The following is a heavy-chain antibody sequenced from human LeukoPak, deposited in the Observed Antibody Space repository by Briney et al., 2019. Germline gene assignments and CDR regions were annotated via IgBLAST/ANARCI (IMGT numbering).Heavy chain of an antibody. CDR3: ARLNNEFWY. J-gene: IGHJ4*02. V-gene: IGHV4-39*01. Sequence: SETLSLTCTGSGGSIRYSSYYWGWIRQPPGKGLEWIGSVYYSGSTYSNPSLKSRVTISVDTSKNQFSLKLTSVTAADTAVYYCARLNNEFWYWGQGTLVTVSS. D-gene: IGHD3-3*01. CDR1: GGSIRYSSYY. CDR2: VYYSGST.